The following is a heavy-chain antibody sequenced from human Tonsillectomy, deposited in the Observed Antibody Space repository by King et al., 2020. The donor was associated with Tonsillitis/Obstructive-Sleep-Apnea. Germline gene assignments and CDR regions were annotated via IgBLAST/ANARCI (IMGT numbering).Heavy chain of an antibody. Sequence: VQLQESGPGLVKPSETLSLTCTVSGGSISSYYWSWIRQPPGKGLEWIGYIYYSGSTNYNPSLKSRVTISVDTSKNQFSLKLSSVTAADTAVYYCARHGRGTSPTPWGQGPLVPVSS. CDR1: GGSISSYY. V-gene: IGHV4-59*08. CDR3: ARHGRGTSPTP. CDR2: IYYSGST. J-gene: IGHJ5*02. D-gene: IGHD2-15*01.